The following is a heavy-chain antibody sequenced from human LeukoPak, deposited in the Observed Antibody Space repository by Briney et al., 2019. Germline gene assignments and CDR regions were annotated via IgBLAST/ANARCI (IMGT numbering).Heavy chain of an antibody. D-gene: IGHD6-13*01. CDR2: ISSSSSTI. Sequence: GGSLRLSCAASGFTFSSYSMNWVRQAPGEGLEWVSYISSSSSTIYYADSVKGRFTISRDNAKNSLYLQMNSLRAEDTAVYYCAREYSSSWYVSDGLDYWGQGTLVTVSS. V-gene: IGHV3-48*01. CDR3: AREYSSSWYVSDGLDY. CDR1: GFTFSSYS. J-gene: IGHJ4*02.